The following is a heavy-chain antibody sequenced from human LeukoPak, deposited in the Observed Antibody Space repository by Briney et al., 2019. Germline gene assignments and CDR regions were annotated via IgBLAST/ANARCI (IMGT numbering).Heavy chain of an antibody. J-gene: IGHJ5*02. V-gene: IGHV1-2*02. CDR2: INPNSGGT. D-gene: IGHD2-15*01. CDR1: GYTFTGYY. CDR3: ARARGYCSGGSCPNWFDP. Sequence: ASVKVSCKASGYTFTGYYMHWVRQAPGQGLEWMGWINPNSGGTNYAQKFQGRVTMTRDTSISTAYMELSRLRSDDTAVYYCARARGYCSGGSCPNWFDPWGQGTLVRLL.